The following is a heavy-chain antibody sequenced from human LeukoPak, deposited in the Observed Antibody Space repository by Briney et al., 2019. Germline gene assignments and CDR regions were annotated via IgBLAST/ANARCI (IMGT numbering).Heavy chain of an antibody. CDR2: IYYSGST. CDR1: GGSISSGGYY. Sequence: SETLSLTCTVSGGSISSGGYYWSWIRQRPGKGLEWIGYIYYSGSTYYNPSLKSRVTISVDTSKNQFSLKLSSVTAADTAVYYCARALYGDYAFDYWGQGTLVTVSS. D-gene: IGHD4-17*01. V-gene: IGHV4-31*03. J-gene: IGHJ4*02. CDR3: ARALYGDYAFDY.